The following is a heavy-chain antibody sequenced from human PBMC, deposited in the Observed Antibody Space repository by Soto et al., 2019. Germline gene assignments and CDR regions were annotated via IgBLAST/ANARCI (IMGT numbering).Heavy chain of an antibody. CDR2: ISVSGSAM. CDR1: GFTFSSYE. D-gene: IGHD4-17*01. CDR3: ARDAYGDPYYYYAMDV. V-gene: IGHV3-48*03. Sequence: PGGSLRLSCAASGFTFSSYEMTWVRQAPGKGLECVSYISVSGSAMYYVDSVKGRFTISRDNAKNSLYLQMDSLRAEDTAVYFCARDAYGDPYYYYAMDVWGQGTTVTVSS. J-gene: IGHJ6*02.